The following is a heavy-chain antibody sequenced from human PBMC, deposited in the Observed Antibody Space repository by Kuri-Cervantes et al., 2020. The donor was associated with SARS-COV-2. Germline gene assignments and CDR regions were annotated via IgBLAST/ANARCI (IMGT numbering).Heavy chain of an antibody. CDR2: ISSSGSTI. CDR1: GFTSSSYE. V-gene: IGHV3-48*03. CDR3: ARAGYSGSYWGGY. D-gene: IGHD1-26*01. J-gene: IGHJ4*02. Sequence: GGSLRLSCAASGFTSSSYEMNWVRQAPGKGLEWVSYISSSGSTIYYADSVKGRFTISRDNAKNSLYLQMNSLRAEDTAVYYCARAGYSGSYWGGYWGQGTLVTVSS.